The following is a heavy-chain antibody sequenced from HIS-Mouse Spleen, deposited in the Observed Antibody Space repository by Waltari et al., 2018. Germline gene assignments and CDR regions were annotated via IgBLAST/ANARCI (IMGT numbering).Heavy chain of an antibody. CDR3: AREIPYSSSWYDWYFDL. CDR1: GGSISSSSYY. J-gene: IGHJ2*01. Sequence: QLQLQESGPGLVKPSETLSLTCTVSGGSISSSSYYWGWIRQPPGKGLEWIGSIYYSGSTSHNPPLRSRVPISVDTSKNPFSLKLSSVTAADTAVYYCAREIPYSSSWYDWYFDLWGRGTLVTVSS. CDR2: IYYSGST. V-gene: IGHV4-39*07. D-gene: IGHD6-13*01.